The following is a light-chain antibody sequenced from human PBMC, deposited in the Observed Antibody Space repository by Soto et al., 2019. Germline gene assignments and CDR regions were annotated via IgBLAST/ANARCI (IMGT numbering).Light chain of an antibody. V-gene: IGKV3-15*01. CDR2: AAS. CDR3: QQSGSSTWT. J-gene: IGKJ1*01. Sequence: ETVMTQSPATLSVSPGERAKLSCRASQSVSSNLAWYQRKAGQAPRLLIYAASTRATGIPARFSGSGSGTEFNLTLRRLETEDFAVYEGQQSGSSTWTVGPGTKVDIK. CDR1: QSVSSN.